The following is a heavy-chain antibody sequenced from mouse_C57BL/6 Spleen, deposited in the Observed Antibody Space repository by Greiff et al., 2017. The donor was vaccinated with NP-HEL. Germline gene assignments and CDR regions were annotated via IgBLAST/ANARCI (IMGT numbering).Heavy chain of an antibody. J-gene: IGHJ2*01. CDR2: ISDGGSYT. Sequence: DVMLVESGGGLVKPGGSLKLSCAASGFTFSSYAMSWVRQTPEKRLEWVATISDGGSYTYYPDNVKGRFTISRDNAKNNLYLQMSHLKSEDTAMYYCARETGSTFDYWGQGTTLTVSS. V-gene: IGHV5-4*01. CDR1: GFTFSSYA. D-gene: IGHD1-1*01. CDR3: ARETGSTFDY.